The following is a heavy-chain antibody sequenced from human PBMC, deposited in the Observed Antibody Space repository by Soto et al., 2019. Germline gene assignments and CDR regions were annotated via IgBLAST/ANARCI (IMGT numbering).Heavy chain of an antibody. D-gene: IGHD3-10*01. CDR1: GFTFSSFW. Sequence: VGSLRLSCAASGFTFSSFWVHWVRQAPGKGLVWVSRINSDGSGASYADFVEGRFTISRDNAKNTVYFQMNSLREEDTAVYYCIRDYGEAGSTNAFDIWGQGTMVTVSS. J-gene: IGHJ3*02. CDR3: IRDYGEAGSTNAFDI. V-gene: IGHV3-74*01. CDR2: INSDGSGA.